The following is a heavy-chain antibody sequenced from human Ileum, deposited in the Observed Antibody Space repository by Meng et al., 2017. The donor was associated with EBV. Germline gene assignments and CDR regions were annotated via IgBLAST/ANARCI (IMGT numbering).Heavy chain of an antibody. CDR1: GFTFSSYA. CDR2: ISYDGSNK. J-gene: IGHJ4*02. V-gene: IGHV3-30-3*01. CDR3: ARDQSDYFDY. Sequence: QLQLVEAGGVLGQAGRSLRRSCAASGFTFSSYARHWVRQAPGKGLEWVAVISYDGSNKYYADSVKGRFTISRDNSKNTLYLQMNSLRAEDTAVYYCARDQSDYFDYWGQGTLVTVSS.